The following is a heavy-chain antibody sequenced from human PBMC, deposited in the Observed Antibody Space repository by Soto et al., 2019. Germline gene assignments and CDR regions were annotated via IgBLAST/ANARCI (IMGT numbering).Heavy chain of an antibody. CDR3: AREACGGSCSDY. CDR2: INSDGSST. D-gene: IGHD2-15*01. J-gene: IGHJ4*02. V-gene: IGHV3-74*01. Sequence: PGGSLRLSCAASGFTFSSYWMHWFRQAPGKGLVWVSRINSDGSSTSYADSVKGRFTISRDNAKNTLYLQMNSLRAEDTAVYYCAREACGGSCSDYWGQGTLVTVSS. CDR1: GFTFSSYW.